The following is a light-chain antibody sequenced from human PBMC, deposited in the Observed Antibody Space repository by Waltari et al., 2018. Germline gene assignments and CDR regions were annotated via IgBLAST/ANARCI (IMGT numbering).Light chain of an antibody. J-gene: IGKJ4*01. CDR3: QQYNSAPRT. V-gene: IGKV1-5*01. Sequence: DIQMTQSSSSLSASVGDKVTITCQASQSISSWLAWYQQKPGKVTTPLIYKTSTLESGVPSRFSGNGSGTDFTLTISSLQPEDFATYYCQQYNSAPRTFGGGTKVEIK. CDR1: QSISSW. CDR2: KTS.